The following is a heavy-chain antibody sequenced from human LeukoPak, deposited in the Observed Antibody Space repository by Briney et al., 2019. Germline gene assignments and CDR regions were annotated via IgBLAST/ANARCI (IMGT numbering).Heavy chain of an antibody. Sequence: GRSLRLSCAASVFTFSSYGMHWVRQAPGKGLEWVAVVWDDGSSQNYADSVKGRFTISRDNPKNTLYLQMNSLRVEDTAVYYCTKAGPYYLESWGQGTLVTVSS. CDR2: VWDDGSSQ. CDR1: VFTFSSYG. J-gene: IGHJ4*02. CDR3: TKAGPYYLES. V-gene: IGHV3-33*06.